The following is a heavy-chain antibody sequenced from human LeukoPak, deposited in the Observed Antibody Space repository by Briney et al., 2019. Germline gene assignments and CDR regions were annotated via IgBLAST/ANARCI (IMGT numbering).Heavy chain of an antibody. CDR1: GFTFNDYA. CDR3: RKHGRVITYAQGVESGRDV. V-gene: IGHV3-9*01. Sequence: GGSLRLSCTGSGFTFNDYAMNWVRQAPGKGLEWVSGINRNTDSIDYADSVRGRFTISRDNAKNSLYLQMSSLTPEDTALYYCRKHGRVITYAQGVESGRDVWGQGTTVSVS. J-gene: IGHJ6*02. CDR2: INRNTDSI. D-gene: IGHD3-22*01.